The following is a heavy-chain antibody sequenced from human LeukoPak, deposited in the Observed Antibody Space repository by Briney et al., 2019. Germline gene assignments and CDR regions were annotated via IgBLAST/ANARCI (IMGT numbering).Heavy chain of an antibody. CDR2: IYHSGST. V-gene: IGHV4-38-2*01. CDR1: GYSISSGYY. Sequence: SETLSLTCAVSGYSISSGYYWGGSRPPPGKGLEWIGSIYHSGSTYYNPSLKSRVTISVDTSKNQFSLKLSSVTAADTAVYYCARARGRYFDWLPSDAFDIWGQGTMVTVSS. D-gene: IGHD3-9*01. CDR3: ARARGRYFDWLPSDAFDI. J-gene: IGHJ3*02.